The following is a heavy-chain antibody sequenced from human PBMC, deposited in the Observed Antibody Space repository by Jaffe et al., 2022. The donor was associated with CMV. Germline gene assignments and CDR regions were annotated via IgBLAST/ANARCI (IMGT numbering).Heavy chain of an antibody. CDR3: ARRGKYCSGGSCYSGSWFDP. Sequence: QVQLQESGPGLVKPSETLSLTCTVSGGSISSYYWSWIRQPPGKGLEWIGYIYYSGSTNYNPSLKSRVTISVDTSKNQFSLKLSSVTAADTAVYYCARRGKYCSGGSCYSGSWFDPWGQGTLVTVSS. V-gene: IGHV4-59*08. D-gene: IGHD2-15*01. CDR1: GGSISSYY. CDR2: IYYSGST. J-gene: IGHJ5*02.